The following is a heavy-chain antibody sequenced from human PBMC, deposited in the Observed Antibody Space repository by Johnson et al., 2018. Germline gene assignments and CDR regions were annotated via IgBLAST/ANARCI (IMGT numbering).Heavy chain of an antibody. CDR2: INSDGSST. D-gene: IGHD6-19*01. J-gene: IGHJ6*03. Sequence: VQLQESGGGLVQPGGSLRLSCAASGFTFSSYWMHWVRQAPGKGLVWVSRINSDGSSTSYADSVKGRFTISRDNAKNPLYLQMNSLRAEDTAVYYCARDSRQWLVGYYYFYMDVWGKGTTVTVSS. CDR1: GFTFSSYW. V-gene: IGHV3-74*01. CDR3: ARDSRQWLVGYYYFYMDV.